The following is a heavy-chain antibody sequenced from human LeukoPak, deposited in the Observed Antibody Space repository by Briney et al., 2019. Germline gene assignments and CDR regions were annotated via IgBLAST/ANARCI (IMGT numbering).Heavy chain of an antibody. J-gene: IGHJ3*02. V-gene: IGHV1-8*03. CDR2: MNPNSGNT. CDR3: AREVTLVVEPTTNAFDI. Sequence: GASVKVSCKASGYTFTSYDINWVRQATGQGLKWMGWMNPNSGNTGYAQKFQGRVTITRNTSISTAYMELSRVTSDDTAVYYCAREVTLVVEPTTNAFDIWGQGTMVTVSS. CDR1: GYTFTSYD. D-gene: IGHD2-15*01.